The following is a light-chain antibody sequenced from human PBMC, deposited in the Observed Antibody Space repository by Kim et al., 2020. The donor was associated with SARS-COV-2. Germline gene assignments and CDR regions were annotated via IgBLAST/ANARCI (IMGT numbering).Light chain of an antibody. CDR2: DVS. V-gene: IGLV2-14*01. J-gene: IGLJ2*01. Sequence: QSALTQPASVSGSPGQSITISCTGTSSDVGGYNYVSWYQQHPGKAPKLMIYDVSKRPSGVSNRFSGSKSGNTASLTISGLQAEDEADYYCSSYTSSSGVFGGGTKVTVL. CDR3: SSYTSSSGV. CDR1: SSDVGGYNY.